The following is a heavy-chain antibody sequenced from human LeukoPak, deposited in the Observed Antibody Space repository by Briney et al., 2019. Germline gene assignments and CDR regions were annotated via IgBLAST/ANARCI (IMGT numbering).Heavy chain of an antibody. CDR2: INHSGST. D-gene: IGHD1-1*01. CDR1: GGSFSGYY. J-gene: IGHJ4*02. Sequence: SETLSLTCAVYGGSFSGYYWSWIRQPPGKGLEWIGEINHSGSTNYNPSLKSRVTISVDTSKNQFSLKLSSVTAADTAVYYCARDWDRDDPTFDYWGQGTLVTVSS. V-gene: IGHV4-34*01. CDR3: ARDWDRDDPTFDY.